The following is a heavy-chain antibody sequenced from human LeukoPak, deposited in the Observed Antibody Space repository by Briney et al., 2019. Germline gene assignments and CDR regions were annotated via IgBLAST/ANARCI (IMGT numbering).Heavy chain of an antibody. CDR1: GFTFSSYA. CDR3: AKGGTWNDPEY. CDR2: ISGSGDST. J-gene: IGHJ4*02. D-gene: IGHD1-1*01. V-gene: IGHV3-23*01. Sequence: GGCLRLSCAASGFTFSSYAMSWVRQAPGKGLEWVSGISGSGDSTYYADSVKGRFTISRDNSKNTLNLQMNSLRAEDTAVYYCAKGGTWNDPEYWGQGWLVTVSS.